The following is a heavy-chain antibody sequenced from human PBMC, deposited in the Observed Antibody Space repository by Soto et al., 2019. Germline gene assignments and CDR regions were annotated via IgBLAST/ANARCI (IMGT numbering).Heavy chain of an antibody. J-gene: IGHJ4*02. V-gene: IGHV3-15*01. D-gene: IGHD3-3*01. CDR1: GFTFSNAW. CDR3: TTEDFWSGYYAFDY. Sequence: EVQLVESGGGLVKPGGSLRLSCAASGFTFSNAWMSWVRQAPGKGLEWVGRIKSKTDGGTTDYAAPVKGRFTISRDDSKNTLYLQMNSLKTEDTAVYYCTTEDFWSGYYAFDYWGQGTLVTVSS. CDR2: IKSKTDGGTT.